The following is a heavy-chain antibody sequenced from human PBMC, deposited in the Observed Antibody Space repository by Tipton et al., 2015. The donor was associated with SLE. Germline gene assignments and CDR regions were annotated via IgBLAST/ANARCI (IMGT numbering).Heavy chain of an antibody. CDR2: IHPGDSDT. CDR1: GYSFTNNW. D-gene: IGHD5-12*01. CDR3: VRHGLVGGYSYTPGGMDV. Sequence: QLVQSGAEVKKPGESLKISCKGSGYSFTNNWIGWVRQMPGKGLEWMGIIHPGDSDTSYSPSFQGQVTLSVDKSISTAYLQWRSLKASDTAMYYCVRHGLVGGYSYTPGGMDVWGQGTTVTVSS. V-gene: IGHV5-51*01. J-gene: IGHJ6*02.